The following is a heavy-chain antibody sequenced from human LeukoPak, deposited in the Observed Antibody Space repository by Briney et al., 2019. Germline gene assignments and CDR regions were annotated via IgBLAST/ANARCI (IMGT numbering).Heavy chain of an antibody. D-gene: IGHD2-2*01. CDR3: AKDYCSSTSCTIFDY. J-gene: IGHJ4*02. CDR1: GFTFSSYA. CDR2: ISGSGGST. V-gene: IGHV3-23*01. Sequence: GGSLRLSCAASGFTFSSYAMSWVRQAPGKGLEWVSAISGSGGSTYYADSVKGRFTISSDNSKNTLYLQMNSLRAEDTAVYYCAKDYCSSTSCTIFDYWGQGTLVTVSS.